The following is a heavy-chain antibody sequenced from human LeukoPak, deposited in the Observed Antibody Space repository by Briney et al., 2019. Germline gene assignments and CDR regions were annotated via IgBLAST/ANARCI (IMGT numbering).Heavy chain of an antibody. CDR3: ARDNLRLGELSLLYTSGFDY. CDR2: INAGNGNT. D-gene: IGHD3-16*02. J-gene: IGHJ4*02. Sequence: GASVKVSCKASGYTFTSYAMHWVRQAPGQRLEWMGWINAGNGNTKYSQKFQGRVTITRDTSASTAYMELSSLRSEDTAVYYCARDNLRLGELSLLYTSGFDYWGQGTLVTVSS. V-gene: IGHV1-3*01. CDR1: GYTFTSYA.